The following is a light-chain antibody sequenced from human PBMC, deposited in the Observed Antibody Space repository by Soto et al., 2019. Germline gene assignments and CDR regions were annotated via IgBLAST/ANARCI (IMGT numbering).Light chain of an antibody. CDR1: SSNIGVRS. Sequence: QSVLTQPPSATGTPGQRVTISCSGSSSNIGVRSVNWYHQLPQTAPRLLTYGQYQRPSGVPDRFSGSKSGTSASLAISGLQSEDEGDYYCAAWDESLNGVVFGGGTKLTVL. CDR3: AAWDESLNGVV. J-gene: IGLJ2*01. V-gene: IGLV1-44*01. CDR2: GQY.